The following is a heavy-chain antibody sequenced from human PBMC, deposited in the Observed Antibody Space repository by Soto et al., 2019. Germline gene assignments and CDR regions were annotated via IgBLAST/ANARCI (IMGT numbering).Heavy chain of an antibody. V-gene: IGHV4-31*03. CDR2: IYYSGGT. D-gene: IGHD6-13*01. J-gene: IGHJ4*02. CDR1: GSSISSPDYY. Sequence: QVQLQESGPGLVKPSQTLSLTCSVSGSSISSPDYYWNWIRQQPGKGLEWVGHIYYSGGTYYNPSLHSRVTISVDPSNNQFSLSLGSVTAADTAVYYCARYSGHSTSFDYWGQGTLVTVSS. CDR3: ARYSGHSTSFDY.